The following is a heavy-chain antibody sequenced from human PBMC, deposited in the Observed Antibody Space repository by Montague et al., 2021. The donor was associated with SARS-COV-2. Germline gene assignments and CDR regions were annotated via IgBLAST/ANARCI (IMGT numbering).Heavy chain of an antibody. CDR1: GYTFTSCD. CDR2: MNPNSGNT. V-gene: IGHV1-8*01. Sequence: SVKVSCKASGYTFTSCDINWVRQATGQGLEWMGWMNPNSGNTGYAQKFQGRVTMTRNTSISTAYMELSSLRSEDTAVYYCARGRMARGVILLHSYGMDVWGQGTTVTVSS. CDR3: ARGRMARGVILLHSYGMDV. J-gene: IGHJ6*02. D-gene: IGHD3-10*01.